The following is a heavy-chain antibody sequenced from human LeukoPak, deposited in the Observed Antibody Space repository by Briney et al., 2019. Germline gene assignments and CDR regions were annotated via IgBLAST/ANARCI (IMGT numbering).Heavy chain of an antibody. V-gene: IGHV3-23*01. CDR1: GXTFTYYA. D-gene: IGHD3-10*01. CDR2: VSGSGGDT. Sequence: PGGSPRLSCAASGXTFTYYAMNWVRQAPGKGLEWVSGVSGSGGDTYYADSVKGRFTISRDNSKNTLYLQMNSLRAEDTAVYYCAKKGGSGGYPTYYFDYWGQGTLVTVSS. J-gene: IGHJ4*02. CDR3: AKKGGSGGYPTYYFDY.